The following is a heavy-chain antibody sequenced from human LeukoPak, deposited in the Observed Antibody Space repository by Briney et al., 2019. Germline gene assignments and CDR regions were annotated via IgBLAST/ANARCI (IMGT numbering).Heavy chain of an antibody. J-gene: IGHJ3*02. CDR2: IYTSGST. CDR3: AREFGWELRAFDI. V-gene: IGHV4-61*02. D-gene: IGHD1-26*01. Sequence: SETLSLTCTVSGGSISSGSYYWSWIRQPAGKGLEWIGRIYTSGSTNYNPSLKSRVTISVDTSKNQFSLKLSSVTAADTAVYYCAREFGWELRAFDIWGQGTMVTVSS. CDR1: GGSISSGSYY.